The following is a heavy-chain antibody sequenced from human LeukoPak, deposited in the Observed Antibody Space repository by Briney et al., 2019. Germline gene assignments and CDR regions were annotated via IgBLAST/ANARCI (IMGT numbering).Heavy chain of an antibody. D-gene: IGHD3-10*01. V-gene: IGHV4-4*07. CDR3: ARVSLVRGAPDYYFDY. J-gene: IGHJ4*02. CDR1: GGSIRSYY. Sequence: SETLSLTCTVSGGSIRSYYWSWIRQPAGKGLEWIGRIYHNGGTNDNPSLKSRVTMSVDTSKNQFSLKLSSVTAADTAVYYCARVSLVRGAPDYYFDYWGQGTLVTVSS. CDR2: IYHNGGT.